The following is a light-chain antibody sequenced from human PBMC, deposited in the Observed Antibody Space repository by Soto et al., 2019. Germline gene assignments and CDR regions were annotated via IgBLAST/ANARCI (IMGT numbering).Light chain of an antibody. CDR3: QQYGSSPLT. V-gene: IGKV3-20*01. CDR1: QSVSSNY. CDR2: GAS. Sequence: VLTQSPGTLSLSSGERATLSCRASQSVSSNYLVWYQQKPGQAPSLLIYGASSRATGITDRFSGSGSGTDFTLTISGLEPEDSAIYYCQQYGSSPLTFGGGTKVVIK. J-gene: IGKJ4*01.